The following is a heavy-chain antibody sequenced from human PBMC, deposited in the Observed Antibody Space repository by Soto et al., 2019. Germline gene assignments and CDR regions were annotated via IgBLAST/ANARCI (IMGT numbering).Heavy chain of an antibody. J-gene: IGHJ4*02. CDR2: IYTSGST. D-gene: IGHD3-10*01. CDR1: CTSVSNYC. Sequence: SETLSLTCSVSCTSVSNYCWSWIRQPAGRGLEHIGRIYTSGSTSYNPSLKSRVTMAMDTSQTQIYLNLTSVTAADTAVYYCARGGIQLSYAFDYWGQGILVNVSS. V-gene: IGHV4-4*07. CDR3: ARGGIQLSYAFDY.